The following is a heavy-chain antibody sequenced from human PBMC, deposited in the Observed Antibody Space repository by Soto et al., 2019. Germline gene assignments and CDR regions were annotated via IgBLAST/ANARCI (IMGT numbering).Heavy chain of an antibody. CDR2: IYYGGST. CDR3: ASAPSSGFYWA. CDR1: GGSISSGDYY. D-gene: IGHD3-22*01. V-gene: IGHV4-30-4*01. J-gene: IGHJ4*02. Sequence: QVQLLESGPGLVKPSQTLSLTCTVSGGSISSGDYYWSWIRQPPGKGLEWIGYIYYGGSTNYNPSLKSRGTISVDTSKNQFSLKLSSVTAADTAVYYCASAPSSGFYWAWGRGTLVTVSS.